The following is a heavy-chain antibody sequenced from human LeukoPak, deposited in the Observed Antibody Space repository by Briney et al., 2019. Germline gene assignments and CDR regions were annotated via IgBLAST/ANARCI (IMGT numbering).Heavy chain of an antibody. CDR2: ISSSSSYI. Sequence: GGSLRLSCAASGFTFSSYSMNWVRQAPGKGLEWVSSISSSSSYIYYADSVKGRFTIFRDNAKNSLYLQMNSLRAEDTAVYYCARVDHSSGWYGFDYWGQGTLVTVSS. D-gene: IGHD6-19*01. CDR3: ARVDHSSGWYGFDY. J-gene: IGHJ4*02. CDR1: GFTFSSYS. V-gene: IGHV3-21*01.